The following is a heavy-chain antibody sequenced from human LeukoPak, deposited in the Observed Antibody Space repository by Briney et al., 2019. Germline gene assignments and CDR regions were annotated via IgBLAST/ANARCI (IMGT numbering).Heavy chain of an antibody. Sequence: SETLSLTCTVSGVSISSSNSYWGWIRQPPGKGLEWIGSIYYSGNTYYNASLKSQVSISIDTSKNQFSLRLTSVTAADTAVYYCARGLYGSGSEWGYWGQGTLVTVSS. D-gene: IGHD3-10*01. V-gene: IGHV4-39*01. J-gene: IGHJ4*02. CDR1: GVSISSSNSY. CDR2: IYYSGNT. CDR3: ARGLYGSGSEWGY.